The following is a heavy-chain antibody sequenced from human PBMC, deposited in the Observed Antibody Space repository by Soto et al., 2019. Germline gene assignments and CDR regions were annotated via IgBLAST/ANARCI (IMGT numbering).Heavy chain of an antibody. CDR3: AKDLLSRIAVAGPDL. CDR2: ISYDGSNK. V-gene: IGHV3-30*18. CDR1: GFTFSSYG. Sequence: QPGGSLRLSCAASGFTFSSYGMHWVRQAPGKGLEWVAVISYDGSNKYYADSVKGRFTISRDNSKNTLYLQMNSLRAEDTAVYYCAKDLLSRIAVAGPDLWGQGTLVTVSS. D-gene: IGHD6-19*01. J-gene: IGHJ5*02.